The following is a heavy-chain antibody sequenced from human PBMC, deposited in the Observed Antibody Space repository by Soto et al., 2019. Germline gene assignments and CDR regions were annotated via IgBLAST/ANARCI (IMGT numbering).Heavy chain of an antibody. CDR2: IKQDGSEK. J-gene: IGHJ4*02. Sequence: EVQLVESGGGLVQPGGSLRLSCAASGFTFSSYWMSWVRQAPGKGLEWVANIKQDGSEKCYVDSVKGRFTISRDNAKNSLYLQMNSLRAEDTAVNYCAREAGSYSPFDYWGQGTLVTVSS. CDR3: AREAGSYSPFDY. V-gene: IGHV3-7*05. CDR1: GFTFSSYW. D-gene: IGHD1-26*01.